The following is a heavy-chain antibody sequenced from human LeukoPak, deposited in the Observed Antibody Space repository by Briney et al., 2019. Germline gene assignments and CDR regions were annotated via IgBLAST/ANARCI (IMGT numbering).Heavy chain of an antibody. CDR2: SNTNCGGT. D-gene: IGHD3-10*01. Sequence: ASVNDSFKASGYTFTDYYMHWVRQPPGKGHVWMGGSNTNCGGTKYGQKFEARVNMTRETSIRTASMGLSRTGSDDRAGYYCARVRGGGGWGQGTLVTVSS. CDR3: ARVRGGGG. J-gene: IGHJ4*02. V-gene: IGHV1-2*02. CDR1: GYTFTDYY.